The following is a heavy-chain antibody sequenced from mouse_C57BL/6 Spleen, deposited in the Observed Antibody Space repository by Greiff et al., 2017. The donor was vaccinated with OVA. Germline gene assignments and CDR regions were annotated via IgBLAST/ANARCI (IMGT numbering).Heavy chain of an antibody. Sequence: QVQLQQPGAELVKPGASVKMSCKASGYTFTSYWITWVKQRPGQGLAWIGDIYPGSGSTNYNEKSKSKATLTVDTSSSTAYMKLSSLTSEDAAVYYCAKLTGSRYFDYWGQGTTLTVSS. CDR2: IYPGSGST. D-gene: IGHD4-1*01. V-gene: IGHV1-55*01. J-gene: IGHJ2*01. CDR3: AKLTGSRYFDY. CDR1: GYTFTSYW.